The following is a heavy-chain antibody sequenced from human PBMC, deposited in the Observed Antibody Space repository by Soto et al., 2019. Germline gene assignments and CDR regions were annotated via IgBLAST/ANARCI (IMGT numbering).Heavy chain of an antibody. CDR1: GYTFSNYA. CDR2: SSAYNGKT. D-gene: IGHD3-22*01. CDR3: ARVLRERYYYDGSGYNAADY. J-gene: IGHJ4*02. Sequence: QVQLVQSGAEVKKPGASVKVSCKASGYTFSNYAITWVRQAPGQGLEWMGWSSAYNGKTNYAQKLQGRVTMTTDTSTSTAYMELRSLRSDDTAVYYCARVLRERYYYDGSGYNAADYWCQGTLVTVSS. V-gene: IGHV1-18*01.